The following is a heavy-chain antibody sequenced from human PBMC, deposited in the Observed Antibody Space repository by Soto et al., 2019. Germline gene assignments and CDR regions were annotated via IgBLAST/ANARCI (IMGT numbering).Heavy chain of an antibody. CDR1: VFTFSSYA. CDR3: VYYSCGSCYGYFDY. CDR2: ISGSGGST. D-gene: IGHD2-15*01. J-gene: IGHJ4*02. V-gene: IGHV3-23*01. Sequence: EVQLLESGGGLVQPGGSLRLSCAASVFTFSSYAMSWVRQAPGKGLEWVSAISGSGGSTYYADSVKGSFIISRDNSKSTPYLQMNSLRAEYTAVYYCVYYSCGSCYGYFDYWGQRTLVTVSS.